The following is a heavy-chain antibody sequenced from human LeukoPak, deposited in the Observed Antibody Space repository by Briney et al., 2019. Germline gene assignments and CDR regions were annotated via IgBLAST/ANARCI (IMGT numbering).Heavy chain of an antibody. V-gene: IGHV1-2*02. CDR1: GYTFTSYY. CDR3: ARSERVKGTFDY. Sequence: GASVKVSCKASGYTFTSYYMHWVRQAPGQGLEWMGWMNPNSCGKNHTQKFQGRVTMTRDTYISTAYMELRRLRSDDTAVYYCARSERVKGTFDYWGQGTLVTVSS. J-gene: IGHJ4*02. CDR2: MNPNSCGK. D-gene: IGHD1-1*01.